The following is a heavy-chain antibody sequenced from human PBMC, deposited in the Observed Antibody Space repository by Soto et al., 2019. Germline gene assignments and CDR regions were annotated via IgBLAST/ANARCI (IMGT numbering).Heavy chain of an antibody. J-gene: IGHJ6*02. CDR2: VSATGGST. Sequence: EVQLLESGGGLIQPGGSLRLSCAASGFNFSNYAMTWVRQAQGRGLEWVSAVSATGGSTYYADSVKGRFTISRDNSKNTLYWQVNSLRAEDTSFYCCAKALRGGRGYMYYYDGLDVWGQGTTVTVSS. V-gene: IGHV3-23*01. CDR3: AKALRGGRGYMYYYDGLDV. CDR1: GFNFSNYA. D-gene: IGHD5-12*01.